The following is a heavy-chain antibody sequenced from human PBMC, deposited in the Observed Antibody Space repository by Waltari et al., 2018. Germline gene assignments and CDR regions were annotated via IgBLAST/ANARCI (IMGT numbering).Heavy chain of an antibody. CDR3: TRGRSAWSSTLDY. CDR2: IRSAVYGGTT. V-gene: IGHV3-49*04. Sequence: EVQLVESGGTLLQPGRSLRLSCTGFGFTFAEYGVTWVRQAPGKGLEWIGFIRSAVYGGTTEDAASVKGRFTISRDDSKSIAYLEMNTLTTEDTALYYCTRGRSAWSSTLDYWGQGTLVTVSS. D-gene: IGHD6-19*01. CDR1: GFTFAEYG. J-gene: IGHJ4*02.